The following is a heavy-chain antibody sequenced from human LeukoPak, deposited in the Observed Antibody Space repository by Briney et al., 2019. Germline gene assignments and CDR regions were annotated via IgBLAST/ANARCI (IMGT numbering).Heavy chain of an antibody. CDR3: ASSGGHLLRAFDI. J-gene: IGHJ3*02. V-gene: IGHV1-46*01. CDR1: GYTFTGYY. Sequence: ASVKVSCKASGYTFTGYYMHWVRQAPGQGLEWMGIINPSGGSTSYAQKFQGRVTMTRDTSTSTVYMELSSLRSEDTAVYYCASSGGHLLRAFDIWGQGTMVTVSS. D-gene: IGHD2-2*01. CDR2: INPSGGST.